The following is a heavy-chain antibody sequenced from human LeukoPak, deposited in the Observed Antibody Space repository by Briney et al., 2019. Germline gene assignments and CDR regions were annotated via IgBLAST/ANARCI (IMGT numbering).Heavy chain of an antibody. J-gene: IGHJ3*02. Sequence: SETLSLTCAVSGYSISSGYYWGWIRQPPGKGLEWIGSIYHSGSTYYNPSLKSRVTISVDTSKNQFSLKLSSVTAADTAVYYCASTRTNALDIWGQGTMVTVSS. CDR2: IYHSGST. CDR3: ASTRTNALDI. V-gene: IGHV4-38-2*01. CDR1: GYSISSGYY.